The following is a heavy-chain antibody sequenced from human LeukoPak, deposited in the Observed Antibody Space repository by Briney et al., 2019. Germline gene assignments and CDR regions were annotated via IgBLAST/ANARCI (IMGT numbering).Heavy chain of an antibody. CDR2: MNPNSGNT. J-gene: IGHJ6*02. Sequence: ASVKVSCKASGYTFTGYYMHWVRQAPGQGLEWMGWMNPNSGNTGSAQKFQGRVTMTRNTSISTAYMELSSLRSEDTAVYYCVREFPNYYYAMDVWGQGTTVTVSS. CDR3: VREFPNYYYAMDV. CDR1: GYTFTGYY. V-gene: IGHV1-8*02.